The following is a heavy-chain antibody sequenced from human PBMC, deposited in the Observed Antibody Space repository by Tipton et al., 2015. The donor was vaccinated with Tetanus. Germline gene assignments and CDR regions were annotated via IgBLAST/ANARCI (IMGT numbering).Heavy chain of an antibody. J-gene: IGHJ2*01. D-gene: IGHD5/OR15-5a*01. CDR1: GGSISSSSYY. V-gene: IGHV4-39*01. CDR3: ASIIVSAAANWYFDL. Sequence: LRLSCTVSGGSISSSSYYWGWIRQPPGKGLEWIGSIYYSGSTYYNPSLKSRVTISVDTSKNQFSLKLSSVTAADTAVYYCASIIVSAAANWYFDLWGRGTPVTVS. CDR2: IYYSGST.